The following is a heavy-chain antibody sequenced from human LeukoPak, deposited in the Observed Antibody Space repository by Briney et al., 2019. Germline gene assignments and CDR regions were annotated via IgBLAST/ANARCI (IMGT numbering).Heavy chain of an antibody. Sequence: GGSLRLSCAASGFTFSDYYMSWIRQALGKGLEWVSYISSSGSTTYYADSVKGRFTISRDNAKNSLYLQMNSLRAEDTAVYYCARAGGYSYGQYYFDYWGQGTLVTVSS. D-gene: IGHD5-18*01. CDR1: GFTFSDYY. CDR2: ISSSGSTT. V-gene: IGHV3-11*04. J-gene: IGHJ4*02. CDR3: ARAGGYSYGQYYFDY.